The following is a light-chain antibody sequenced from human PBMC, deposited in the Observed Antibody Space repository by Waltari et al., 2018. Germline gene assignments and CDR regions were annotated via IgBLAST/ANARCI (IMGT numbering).Light chain of an antibody. Sequence: EIVLTPSTGTLSLSPGARATLSCRSSQSVSRAFAWYQQNPGKAPRLLIYGASNRATGIPDRFSGSGSGTDFSLIISRLEPEDFAVYYCQHYVSLPVTFGQGTKVEIK. J-gene: IGKJ1*01. CDR3: QHYVSLPVT. CDR1: QSVSRAF. V-gene: IGKV3-20*01. CDR2: GAS.